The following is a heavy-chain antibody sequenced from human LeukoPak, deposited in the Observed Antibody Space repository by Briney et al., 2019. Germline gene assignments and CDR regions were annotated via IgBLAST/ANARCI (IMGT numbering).Heavy chain of an antibody. CDR1: GYTFTAHD. CDR3: ARGFDVLTGHSYAYYYYYGLDI. CDR2: MNPNSGNT. Sequence: ASVKVSCKASGYTFTAHDINWVRQATGQGLEWMGWMNPNSGNTGFGQSFKGRVTMTRDTSTSTAYMELSSLRSEDTAVYYCARGFDVLTGHSYAYYYYYGLDIWGQGTTVIVSS. J-gene: IGHJ6*02. D-gene: IGHD3-9*01. V-gene: IGHV1-8*01.